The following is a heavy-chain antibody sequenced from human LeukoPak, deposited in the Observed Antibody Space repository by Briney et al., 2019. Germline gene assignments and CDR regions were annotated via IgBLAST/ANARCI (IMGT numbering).Heavy chain of an antibody. D-gene: IGHD6-13*01. CDR1: GFTFSDYA. CDR3: ARDPSITAAGA. J-gene: IGHJ4*02. Sequence: GRSLTLSCAASGFTFSDYAMHWVRQTPGKGLEWVSSISSSGTYIYYADSLKDRFTISRHNAKNSLYLLMNNLRADDTAVYYCARDPSITAAGAWGQGTLVTVSS. CDR2: ISSSGTYI. V-gene: IGHV3-21*01.